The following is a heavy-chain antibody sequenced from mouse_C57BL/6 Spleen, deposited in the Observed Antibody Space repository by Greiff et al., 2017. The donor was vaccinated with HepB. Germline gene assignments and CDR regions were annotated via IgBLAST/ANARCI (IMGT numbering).Heavy chain of an antibody. J-gene: IGHJ1*03. CDR2: INSDGSAI. V-gene: IGHV11-2*01. CDR3: ARLGLYWYFDV. D-gene: IGHD4-1*01. Sequence: EVKLVETGGGLVQPGGSRGLSCEGSGFTFSGFWMSWVRQTPGKTLEWIGDINSDGSAINYAPSIKDRFTIFRDNDKSTLYLQMSNVRSEDTATYFCARLGLYWYFDVWGTGTTVTVSS. CDR1: GFTFSGFW.